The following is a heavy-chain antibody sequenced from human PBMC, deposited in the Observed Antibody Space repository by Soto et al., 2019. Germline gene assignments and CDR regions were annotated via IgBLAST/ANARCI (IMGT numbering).Heavy chain of an antibody. CDR2: IYYSGST. J-gene: IGHJ2*01. CDR3: AREYVTLWYFDL. Sequence: QVQLQESGPGLVKPSQTLSLTCTVSGGSISSGGYYWSWIRQHPGKGLEWIGYIYYSGSTYYNPSLKSRITISVDTSKNEFVLKLSSVTAADTAVYYCAREYVTLWYFDLWGRGTLVTVSS. D-gene: IGHD3-10*02. CDR1: GGSISSGGYY. V-gene: IGHV4-31*03.